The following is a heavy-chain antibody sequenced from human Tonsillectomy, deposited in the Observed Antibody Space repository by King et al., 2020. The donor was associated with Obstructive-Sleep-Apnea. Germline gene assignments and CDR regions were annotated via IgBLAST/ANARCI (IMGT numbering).Heavy chain of an antibody. D-gene: IGHD3-10*01. J-gene: IGHJ4*02. CDR2: ISWNSGSI. CDR1: GFTFDDYA. Sequence: VQLVESGGGLVQPGRSLRLSCAASGFTFDDYAMHWVRQAPGKGLEWVSGISWNSGSIGYADSVKGRFTISRNNAKNSLYLQMNSLRAEDTALYYCAKDREYYGSGSYPHFDYWGQGTLVTVSS. CDR3: AKDREYYGSGSYPHFDY. V-gene: IGHV3-9*01.